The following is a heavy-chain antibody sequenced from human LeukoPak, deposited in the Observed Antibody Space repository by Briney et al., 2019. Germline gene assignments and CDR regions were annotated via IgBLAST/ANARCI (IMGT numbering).Heavy chain of an antibody. D-gene: IGHD1-1*01. V-gene: IGHV4-34*01. Sequence: ASETLSLTCAVYGGSFSGYYWSWIRQPPGKGLEWIGEINHSGSTNYNPSLKSRVTISVDTSKNQFSLKLSSVTAADTAVYYCARANGAATLLDAFDIWGQGTMVTVSS. J-gene: IGHJ3*02. CDR3: ARANGAATLLDAFDI. CDR1: GGSFSGYY. CDR2: INHSGST.